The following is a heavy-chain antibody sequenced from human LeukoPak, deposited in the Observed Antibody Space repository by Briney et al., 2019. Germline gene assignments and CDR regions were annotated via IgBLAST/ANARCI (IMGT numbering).Heavy chain of an antibody. CDR1: GFTFSSHW. CDR3: ASHYSSSWYYY. CDR2: LNSDGSRT. Sequence: GGSLRLSCAASGFTFSSHWMHWVRQAPGKGLVWVSRLNSDGSRTDYADSVKGRFTISRDNAKNTLYLQMNSLRAEDTAVYYCASHYSSSWYYYWGQGTLVTVSS. J-gene: IGHJ4*02. D-gene: IGHD6-13*01. V-gene: IGHV3-74*01.